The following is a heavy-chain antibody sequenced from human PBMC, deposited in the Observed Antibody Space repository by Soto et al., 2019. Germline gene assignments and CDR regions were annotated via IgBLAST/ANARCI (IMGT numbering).Heavy chain of an antibody. D-gene: IGHD6-6*01. CDR3: SRGTSIPASGDY. V-gene: IGHV1-18*01. Sequence: QVQLVQSGAEVKKPGASVKVSCKASGYTFTNYGITWVRQAPGQGLEWLGWVSAYNGEKRYAQRVQARVIMTKDTSTTTAYREFRSLRSDETAVYYCSRGTSIPASGDYWGQGTLVPVSS. CDR1: GYTFTNYG. CDR2: VSAYNGEK. J-gene: IGHJ4*01.